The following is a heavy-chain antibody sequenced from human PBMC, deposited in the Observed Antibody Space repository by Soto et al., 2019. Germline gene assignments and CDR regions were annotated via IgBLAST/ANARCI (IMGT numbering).Heavy chain of an antibody. CDR3: VKDRTGGGSYYFDY. V-gene: IGHV3-23*01. J-gene: IGHJ4*02. D-gene: IGHD2-15*01. CDR1: GFTFSSYA. CDR2: ISGSDNST. Sequence: GGSLRLSCAASGFTFSSYAMSWVRQAPGKGLEWVSAISGSDNSTYYADSVKGRFTISRDNSKNTLYLQMSSLRAEDTAVYYCVKDRTGGGSYYFDYWGQGTLVTVSS.